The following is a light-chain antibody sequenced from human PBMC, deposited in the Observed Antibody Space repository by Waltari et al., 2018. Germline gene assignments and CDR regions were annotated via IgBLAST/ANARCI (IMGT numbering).Light chain of an antibody. V-gene: IGKV1-39*01. CDR1: QSISSY. J-gene: IGKJ2*01. Sequence: DIQMTQSPSSLPASVGDSVTITCRASQSISSYLNWYQLKPGQAPKLLIFAASTLQSGVPSRFSGSGSGTDFTLTINCLQPADFATYHCQQSYSIPYTFGQGTKLEIK. CDR3: QQSYSIPYT. CDR2: AAS.